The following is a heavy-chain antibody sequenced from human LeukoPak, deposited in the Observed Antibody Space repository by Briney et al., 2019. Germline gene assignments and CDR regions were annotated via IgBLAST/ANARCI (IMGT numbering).Heavy chain of an antibody. D-gene: IGHD4-17*01. CDR2: INSDGSSS. V-gene: IGHV3-74*01. Sequence: GGSLRLSCAASGFTFSSYWMHWVRQAPGKGLVWVSRINSDGSSSSYADSVKGRFTISRDNAKNTLYLQMNSLRAEDTAVYYCARGYGVTTFYLPFYWGQGTLVTVSS. J-gene: IGHJ4*02. CDR3: ARGYGVTTFYLPFY. CDR1: GFTFSSYW.